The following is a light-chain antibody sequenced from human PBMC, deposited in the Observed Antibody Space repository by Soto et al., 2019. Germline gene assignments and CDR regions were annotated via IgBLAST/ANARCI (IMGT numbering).Light chain of an antibody. V-gene: IGKV1-8*01. CDR1: QGISSY. J-gene: IGKJ2*01. CDR3: QQYYTYPKN. CDR2: AAS. Sequence: AIRMTQSPSSFSASTGDRVTITCRASQGISSYLAWYQQKPGKAPKLLVYAASTLQYGVPSRFSGSGSGTDFTLTISCLQSEDFATYFCQQYYTYPKNFGKGTKLEIK.